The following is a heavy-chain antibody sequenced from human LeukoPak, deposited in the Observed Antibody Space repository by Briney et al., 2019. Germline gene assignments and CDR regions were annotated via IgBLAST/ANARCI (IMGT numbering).Heavy chain of an antibody. CDR1: GGSGGSISSSYY. CDR3: ARDFRGNPDY. Sequence: SETLSLTCAVSGGSGGSISSSYYWGWIRQPPGKGLEGIGSIYYSGSTYYNPSLKSRVTISVDTSKNQFSLKLSSVTAADTAVYYCARDFRGNPDYWGQGTLVTVSS. D-gene: IGHD4-23*01. J-gene: IGHJ4*02. V-gene: IGHV4-39*07. CDR2: IYYSGST.